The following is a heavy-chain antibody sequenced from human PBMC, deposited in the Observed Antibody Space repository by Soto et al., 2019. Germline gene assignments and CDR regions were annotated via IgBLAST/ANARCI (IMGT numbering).Heavy chain of an antibody. D-gene: IGHD3-10*01. J-gene: IGHJ3*01. V-gene: IGHV2-5*02. CDR3: AHSYPDGSFDV. CDR2: VFWDDDK. Sequence: QITMRESGPTLVKPTQTLTLTCSFSGFSLSASGVGVGWIRQPPGKALEWLALVFWDDDKFYSPPLQSRLTITKDTSKKQVVLTVTNIAPVATARYYCAHSYPDGSFDVWGQGTMVTVSS. CDR1: GFSLSASGVG.